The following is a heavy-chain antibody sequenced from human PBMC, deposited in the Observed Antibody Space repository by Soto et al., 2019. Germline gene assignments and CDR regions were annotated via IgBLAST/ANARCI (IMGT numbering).Heavy chain of an antibody. Sequence: QVQLVESGGGVVQPGRSLRLSCAASGFTFSSYGMHWVRQAPGKGLEWVAVISYDGSNKYYADSVKGRFTISRDNSKNTLYLQMNSLRAEDTAVYYCAKDRYCSSTSCYYDAFDIWGQGTMVTVSS. CDR2: ISYDGSNK. J-gene: IGHJ3*02. V-gene: IGHV3-30*18. CDR3: AKDRYCSSTSCYYDAFDI. CDR1: GFTFSSYG. D-gene: IGHD2-2*01.